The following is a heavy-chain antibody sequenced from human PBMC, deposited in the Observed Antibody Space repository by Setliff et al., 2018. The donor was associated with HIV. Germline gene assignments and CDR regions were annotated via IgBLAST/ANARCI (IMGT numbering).Heavy chain of an antibody. J-gene: IGHJ6*03. CDR1: GASISSHY. D-gene: IGHD6-19*01. V-gene: IGHV4-59*11. CDR3: ARVPGYSSGTSYMDV. CDR2: IYFSGTT. Sequence: SETLSLTCTVSGASISSHYWSWIRQPPGKGLEWIGYIYFSGTTNYNPSLKSRVTISVDTSKNQFSLKLRSVTAADRAVYYCARVPGYSSGTSYMDVWGKGTTVTVSS.